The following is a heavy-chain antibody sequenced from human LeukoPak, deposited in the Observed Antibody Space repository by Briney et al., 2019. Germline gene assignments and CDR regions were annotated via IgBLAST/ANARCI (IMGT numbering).Heavy chain of an antibody. CDR3: AKSFVAYCGGDCYSYWYFDL. Sequence: GGSLRLSCAASGFTFSSYGMHWVRQAPGKGLEWVAVISYDGSNKYYADSVKGRFTISRDNSKNTLYLQMNSLRAEDTAVYYCAKSFVAYCGGDCYSYWYFDLWGRGTLVTVSS. J-gene: IGHJ2*01. CDR2: ISYDGSNK. V-gene: IGHV3-30*18. D-gene: IGHD2-21*02. CDR1: GFTFSSYG.